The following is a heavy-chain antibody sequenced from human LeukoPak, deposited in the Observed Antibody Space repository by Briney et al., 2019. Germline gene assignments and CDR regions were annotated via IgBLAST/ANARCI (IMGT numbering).Heavy chain of an antibody. D-gene: IGHD4-17*01. Sequence: ASVKVSCKTSGYTFSDSYIHWVRQAPGQGLEWMGGIIPIFGTANYAQKFQGRVTITADESTSTAYMELSSLRSEDTAVYYCARGRYGDYRSWVYYYMDVWGKGTTVTISS. V-gene: IGHV1-69*13. J-gene: IGHJ6*03. CDR1: GYTFSDSY. CDR2: IIPIFGTA. CDR3: ARGRYGDYRSWVYYYMDV.